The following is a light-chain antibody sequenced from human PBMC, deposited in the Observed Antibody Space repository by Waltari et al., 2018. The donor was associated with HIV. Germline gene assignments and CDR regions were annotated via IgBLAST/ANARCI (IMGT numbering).Light chain of an antibody. CDR1: HSVLYRSNKKNY. V-gene: IGKV4-1*01. CDR2: WAS. J-gene: IGKJ4*01. CDR3: QQYLSTPLT. Sequence: DVVLTQSPASLAVYLGERATINCKSSHSVLYRSNKKNYCAWDQQKPGQPPKLLLYWASTRESGISDRFSASGSGTDFTLTITSLQVDDVAVYYCQQYLSTPLTLGGGTKVEI.